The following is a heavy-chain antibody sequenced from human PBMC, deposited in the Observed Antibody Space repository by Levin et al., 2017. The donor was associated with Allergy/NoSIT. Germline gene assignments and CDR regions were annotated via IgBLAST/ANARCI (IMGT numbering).Heavy chain of an antibody. CDR2: VKNKGDGETK. Sequence: GGSLRLSCAASGFTFSDAWMSWVRQVPGKGLEWVGRVKNKGDGETKDYAAPVKGRFTISRDDSKTTVSLQMSRLTTEDTAVYYCTTSLRYNRKGNGMDGWGQGTTVTVSS. J-gene: IGHJ6*02. CDR3: TTSLRYNRKGNGMDG. D-gene: IGHD1-14*01. V-gene: IGHV3-15*01. CDR1: GFTFSDAW.